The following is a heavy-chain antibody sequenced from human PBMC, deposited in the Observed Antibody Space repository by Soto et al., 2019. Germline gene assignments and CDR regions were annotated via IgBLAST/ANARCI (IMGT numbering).Heavy chain of an antibody. J-gene: IGHJ4*02. CDR1: GYSISSGYY. V-gene: IGHV4-38-2*01. CDR2: IYHSGST. D-gene: IGHD3-22*01. Sequence: TLSLTCAVSGYSISSGYYWGWIRQPPGKGLEWIGSIYHSGSTYYNPSLKSRVTISVDTSKNQFSLKLSSVTAADTAVYYCAIVQGDSSGYYFLDYWGQGTLLTVS. CDR3: AIVQGDSSGYYFLDY.